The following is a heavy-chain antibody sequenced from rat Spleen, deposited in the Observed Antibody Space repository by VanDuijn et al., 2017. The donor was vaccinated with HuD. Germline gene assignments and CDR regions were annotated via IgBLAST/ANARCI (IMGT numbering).Heavy chain of an antibody. CDR1: GYSITSSYR. D-gene: IGHD1-2*01. CDR3: ARHRDYSSYIYGFAY. CDR2: INSAGTT. V-gene: IGHV3-3*01. Sequence: EVQLQESGPGLVKPSQSLSLTCSVTGYSITSSYRWNWIRKFPGNKLEWMGYINSAGTTNYNPSLKSRISISRDTSKNQFFLQVNSVSSEDTATYYCARHRDYSSYIYGFAYWGQGTLVTVSS. J-gene: IGHJ3*01.